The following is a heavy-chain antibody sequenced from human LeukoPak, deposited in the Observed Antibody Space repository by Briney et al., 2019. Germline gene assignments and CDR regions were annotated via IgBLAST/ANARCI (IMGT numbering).Heavy chain of an antibody. V-gene: IGHV3-30*18. CDR2: ISYDGSKK. CDR3: AKDLLRFLEWPQSNCFDP. J-gene: IGHJ5*02. D-gene: IGHD3-3*01. CDR1: GFTFSSYG. Sequence: GGSLRLSCAASGFTFSSYGMHWVRQAPGKGLEWVALISYDGSKKYYADSVKGRFTISRDNSKNTLYLQMNSLRADDTAVYYCAKDLLRFLEWPQSNCFDPWGQGTLVTVSS.